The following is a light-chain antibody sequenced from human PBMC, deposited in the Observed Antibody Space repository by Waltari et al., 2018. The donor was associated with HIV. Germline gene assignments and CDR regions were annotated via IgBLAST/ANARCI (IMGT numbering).Light chain of an antibody. CDR3: SSYTNSSPYV. Sequence: QSALTQPASVSGSPGQSITISCTGTSSDVGDFNSVSWYQQHPGKAPKLIGFDVTRRPSGVSNRFSGSKSGSTASLTISGLQPEDEADYYCSSYTNSSPYVFGTGTKVTVL. CDR1: SSDVGDFNS. CDR2: DVT. V-gene: IGLV2-14*03. J-gene: IGLJ1*01.